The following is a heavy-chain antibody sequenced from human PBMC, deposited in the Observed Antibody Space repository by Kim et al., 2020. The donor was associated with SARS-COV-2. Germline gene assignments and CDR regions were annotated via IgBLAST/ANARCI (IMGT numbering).Heavy chain of an antibody. CDR1: GFTFSSYA. V-gene: IGHV3-30-3*01. J-gene: IGHJ4*02. Sequence: GGSLRLSCAASGFTFSSYAMHWVRQAPGKGLEWVAVISYDGSNKYYADSVKGRFTISRDNSKNTLYLQMNSLRAEDTAVYYCARVCVVGATTNFDYWGQG. CDR2: ISYDGSNK. CDR3: ARVCVVGATTNFDY. D-gene: IGHD1-26*01.